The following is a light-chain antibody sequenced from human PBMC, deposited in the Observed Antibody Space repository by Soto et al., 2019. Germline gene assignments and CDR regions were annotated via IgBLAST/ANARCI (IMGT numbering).Light chain of an antibody. CDR1: SSNIGADYD. Sequence: QSVLTQPPSVSGAPGQRVTISCTGSSSNIGADYDVHWYLQLPGTAPKLLIYGNTNRPSGVPDRVSGSKSRTSASLAITGLLAEDEAEYYCQSYDSSMSGSRVFGGGTKLTVL. V-gene: IGLV1-40*01. CDR2: GNT. CDR3: QSYDSSMSGSRV. J-gene: IGLJ3*02.